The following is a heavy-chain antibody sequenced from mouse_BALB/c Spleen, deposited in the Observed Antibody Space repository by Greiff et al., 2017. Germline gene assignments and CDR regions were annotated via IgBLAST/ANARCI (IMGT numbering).Heavy chain of an antibody. V-gene: IGHV1-54*01. CDR3: ARSGGNYPYYFDY. CDR1: GYAFTNYL. J-gene: IGHJ2*01. Sequence: VQLQESGAELVRPRTSVKVSCKASGYAFTNYLIEWVKQRPGQGLEWIGVINPGSGGTNYNEKFKGKATLTADKSSSTAYMQLSSLTSDDSAVYFCARSGGNYPYYFDYWGQGTTLTVSS. D-gene: IGHD2-1*01. CDR2: INPGSGGT.